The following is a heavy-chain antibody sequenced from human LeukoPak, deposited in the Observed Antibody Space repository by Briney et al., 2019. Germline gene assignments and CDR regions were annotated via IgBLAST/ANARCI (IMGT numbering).Heavy chain of an antibody. Sequence: ASVKGSCKASGYTFTDSFIHWVRQAPGQGPEWMGRMNANSGVTMYAQTLQDRVTMTRDTSISTAYMELSRLTSDDTAVYYCARDLSSTSNWEFDYWGQGTLVTVSS. CDR2: MNANSGVT. J-gene: IGHJ4*02. CDR3: ARDLSSTSNWEFDY. D-gene: IGHD7-27*01. V-gene: IGHV1-2*06. CDR1: GYTFTDSF.